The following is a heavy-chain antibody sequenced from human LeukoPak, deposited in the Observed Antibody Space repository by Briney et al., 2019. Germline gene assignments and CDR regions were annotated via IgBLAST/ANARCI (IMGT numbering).Heavy chain of an antibody. J-gene: IGHJ4*02. CDR1: GFTFNTYA. V-gene: IGHV3-64D*06. Sequence: GGSLRLSCSASGFTFNTYAMHWVRQAPGKGLEYVSAISTDGGGTYYADSVKGRFTISRDNSKNTLYLQMSSLRAEDTAVYYCAKYHNSCYSVWGQGTLVTVSS. CDR2: ISTDGGGT. CDR3: AKYHNSCYSV. D-gene: IGHD2-15*01.